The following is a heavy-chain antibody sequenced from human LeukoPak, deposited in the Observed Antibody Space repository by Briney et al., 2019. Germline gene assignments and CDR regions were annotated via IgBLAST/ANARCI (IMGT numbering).Heavy chain of an antibody. CDR3: ARVQRGYSYNPLGYYYYYMDV. Sequence: GGSLRLSCGASGFTFNNYWMSWVRQAPGKGLEWVANIRYDGSERYYVDSVKGRFTISRDNDKNSLYLQMNSLRAEDTAVYYCARVQRGYSYNPLGYYYYYMDVWGKGTTVTVSS. J-gene: IGHJ6*03. D-gene: IGHD5-18*01. CDR2: IRYDGSER. V-gene: IGHV3-7*01. CDR1: GFTFNNYW.